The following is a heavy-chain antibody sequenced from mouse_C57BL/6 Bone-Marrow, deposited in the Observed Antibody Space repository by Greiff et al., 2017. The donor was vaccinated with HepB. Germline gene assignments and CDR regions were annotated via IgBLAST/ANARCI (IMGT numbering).Heavy chain of an antibody. V-gene: IGHV1-5*01. J-gene: IGHJ1*03. CDR1: GYTFTSYW. CDR3: TRAPTMVTTDWYFDV. D-gene: IGHD2-9*01. Sequence: EVQLQQSGTVLARPGASVKMSCKTSGYTFTSYWMHWVKQRPGQGLEWIGAIYPGNSDTSYNQKFKGKAKLTAVTSASTAYMELSSLTNEDSAVYYCTRAPTMVTTDWYFDVWGTGTTVTVSS. CDR2: IYPGNSDT.